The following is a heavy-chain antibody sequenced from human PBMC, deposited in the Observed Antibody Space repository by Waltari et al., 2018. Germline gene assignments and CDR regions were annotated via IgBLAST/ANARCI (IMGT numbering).Heavy chain of an antibody. D-gene: IGHD2-15*01. J-gene: IGHJ5*02. V-gene: IGHV1-69*04. Sequence: QVQLVQSGAEVKKPGSSVKVSCKASGGTFSSYAISWVRQAPGQGLEWMGGIIPILGIANYAQKFQGRVTITADESTSTAYMELSSLRSEDTAVYYCARDLFRHQYCSGGSCYRDPNWFDPWGQGTLVTVSS. CDR2: IIPILGIA. CDR1: GGTFSSYA. CDR3: ARDLFRHQYCSGGSCYRDPNWFDP.